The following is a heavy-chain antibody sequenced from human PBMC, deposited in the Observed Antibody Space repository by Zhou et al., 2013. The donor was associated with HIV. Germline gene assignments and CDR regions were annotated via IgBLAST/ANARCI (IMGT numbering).Heavy chain of an antibody. CDR2: MNPRSGNT. Sequence: QVQLVQSGAEVKNLGASLKVSCQASGYTFTTYDINWVRQAPGQGLEWMGWMNPRSGNTGYAQKFQGRVTFTRNTSINTAYMELSSLRSEDTAVYYCARHRRYGGNSYSFDIWAKGQWSPSLQ. CDR1: GYTFTTYD. V-gene: IGHV1-8*03. CDR3: ARHRRYGGNSYSFDI. J-gene: IGHJ3*02. D-gene: IGHD2-21*02.